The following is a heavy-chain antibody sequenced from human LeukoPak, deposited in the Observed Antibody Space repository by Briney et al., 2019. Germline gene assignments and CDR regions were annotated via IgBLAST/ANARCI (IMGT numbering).Heavy chain of an antibody. Sequence: SETLSLTCTVSGASIGSYYWSWIRQPPGKGLEWIGYIYYSGSTNYNPSLKSRVTMSVDTSKNQFSLKLSSVTAADTAVYYCASSPLGFGEPGDYYYYMDVWGKGTTVTISS. CDR3: ASSPLGFGEPGDYYYYMDV. CDR2: IYYSGST. D-gene: IGHD3-10*01. V-gene: IGHV4-59*12. CDR1: GASIGSYY. J-gene: IGHJ6*03.